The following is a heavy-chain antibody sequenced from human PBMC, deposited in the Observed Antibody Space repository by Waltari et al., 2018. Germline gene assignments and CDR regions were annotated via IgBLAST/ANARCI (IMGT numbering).Heavy chain of an antibody. V-gene: IGHV3-53*01. J-gene: IGHJ3*02. CDR2: IYSGGST. D-gene: IGHD7-27*01. CDR1: GFTVSSNY. CDR3: ATYPLNWGSREEAFDI. Sequence: EVQLVESGGGLIQPGGSLRLSCAASGFTVSSNYMSWVRQAPGKGLEWVSVIYSGGSTYYADSVKGRFTISRDNSKNTLYLQMNSLRAEDTAVYYCATYPLNWGSREEAFDIWGQGTMVIVSS.